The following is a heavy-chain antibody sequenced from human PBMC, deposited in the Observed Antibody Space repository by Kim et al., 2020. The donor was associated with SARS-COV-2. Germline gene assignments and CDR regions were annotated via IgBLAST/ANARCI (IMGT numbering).Heavy chain of an antibody. J-gene: IGHJ4*01. CDR2: ISSSTNYI. CDR3: AREGEPPIVATAEGFDC. D-gene: IGHD5-12*01. CDR1: GFTFSRYT. Sequence: GGSLRLSCAASGFTFSRYTMNWVRQAPGKGLEWVSSISSSTNYIYYADSLKGRFTISRDNAKNSIYLQMNSLRAEDTAVYYCAREGEPPIVATAEGFDC. V-gene: IGHV3-21*01.